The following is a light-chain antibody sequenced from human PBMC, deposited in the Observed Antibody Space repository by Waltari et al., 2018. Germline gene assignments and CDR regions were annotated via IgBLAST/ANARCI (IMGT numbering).Light chain of an antibody. CDR3: LQHNSYPLT. J-gene: IGKJ4*01. Sequence: IQMTHSPSSLSPSVGDLVTITCRASQGIGNYLNWFQQKPGKAPKLLIYAATTLQSGVPSRFSGSGSGTEFTLTINSLQPEDFATYYCLQHNSYPLTFGGGTKVEIK. CDR1: QGIGNY. V-gene: IGKV1-17*01. CDR2: AAT.